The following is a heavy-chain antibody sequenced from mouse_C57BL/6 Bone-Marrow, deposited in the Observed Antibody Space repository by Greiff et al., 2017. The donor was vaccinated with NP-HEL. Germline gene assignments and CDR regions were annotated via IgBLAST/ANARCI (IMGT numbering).Heavy chain of an antibody. V-gene: IGHV5-6*01. J-gene: IGHJ3*01. CDR1: GFTFSSYG. CDR3: ARLKGFAY. Sequence: EVKLVESGGDLVKPGGSLKLSCAASGFTFSSYGMSWVRQTPDKRLEWVATISSGGSYTYYPDSVKGRFTISRDNAKNTLYLQMSSLKSEDTAMYYCARLKGFAYWGQGTLVTVSA. CDR2: ISSGGSYT.